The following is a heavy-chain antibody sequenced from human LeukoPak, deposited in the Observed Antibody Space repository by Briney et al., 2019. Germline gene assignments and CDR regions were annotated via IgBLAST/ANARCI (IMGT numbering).Heavy chain of an antibody. CDR1: GYSISSGYY. CDR2: IYHSGST. CDR3: ARSPTKRVPEDY. Sequence: PSETLSLTCTVSGYSISSGYYWGWIRQPPGKGLEWIGSIYHSGSTYYNPSLKSRLTISADTSKNQFSLRLTSVTAADTAVYYCARSPTKRVPEDYWGQGTLVTVSS. V-gene: IGHV4-38-2*02. D-gene: IGHD2-2*01. J-gene: IGHJ4*02.